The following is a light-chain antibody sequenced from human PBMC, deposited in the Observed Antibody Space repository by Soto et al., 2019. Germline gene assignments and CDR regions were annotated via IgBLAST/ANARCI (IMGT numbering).Light chain of an antibody. V-gene: IGLV2-14*01. Sequence: QSALTQPASVSGSPGQSITISCTGTSSDVGGYNYVSWYQQHPGKAPKLMIYDVSNRPSGVSNRFSGSKSGNTASLTISGLQAEDEADYYCSSYTSSSIWVFGRGTKVTVL. CDR2: DVS. CDR3: SSYTSSSIWV. J-gene: IGLJ3*02. CDR1: SSDVGGYNY.